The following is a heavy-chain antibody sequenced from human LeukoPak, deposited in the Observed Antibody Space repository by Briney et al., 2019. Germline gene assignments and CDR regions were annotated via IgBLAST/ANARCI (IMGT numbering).Heavy chain of an antibody. V-gene: IGHV4-34*01. CDR3: GLSTTRATTRTIDY. CDR1: GGSFSVYY. Sequence: SETLSLTCAVYGGSFSVYYWSWIRQPPGKGLEWIGEVSRGGSTKYSPSLKSRVTISLGTSNNQVSLKLSSVTAADTAMYYCGLSTTRATTRTIDYWGQGTLVTVSS. J-gene: IGHJ4*02. D-gene: IGHD4-17*01. CDR2: VSRGGST.